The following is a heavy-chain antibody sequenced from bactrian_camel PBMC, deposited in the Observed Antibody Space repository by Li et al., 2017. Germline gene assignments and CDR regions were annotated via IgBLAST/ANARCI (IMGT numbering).Heavy chain of an antibody. J-gene: IGHJ4*01. Sequence: VQLVESGGGSVQAGGSLRLSCVVSGHSRGSNCVGWFRQAPGKEREGVARIGRFNSRTLYADSVKGRFTISQDITRNTLYLQMDSLKPEDTAVYYCAASTIASNENALSPDRYTYWARGPRSPSP. V-gene: IGHV3-2*01. CDR1: GHSRGSNC. CDR2: IGRFNSRT. D-gene: IGHD4*01.